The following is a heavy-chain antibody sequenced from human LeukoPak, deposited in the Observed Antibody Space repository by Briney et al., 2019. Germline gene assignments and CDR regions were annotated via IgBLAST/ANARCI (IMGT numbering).Heavy chain of an antibody. V-gene: IGHV3-9*01. CDR3: AKEGAVAGTFDI. Sequence: PGGSLRLSCAASGFTFDDYDIHWVRQAPGKGLEWVSGISWNSGTIDYADSVKGRFTISRDHAKNSLYLQVNSLRAEDTALYYCAKEGAVAGTFDIWGQGTMVTVSS. J-gene: IGHJ3*02. CDR1: GFTFDDYD. D-gene: IGHD6-19*01. CDR2: ISWNSGTI.